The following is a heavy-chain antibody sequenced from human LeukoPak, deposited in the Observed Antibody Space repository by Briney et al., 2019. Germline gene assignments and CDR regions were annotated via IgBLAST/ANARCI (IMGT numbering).Heavy chain of an antibody. CDR2: VSYDGSNK. J-gene: IGHJ6*02. V-gene: IGHV3-30*18. D-gene: IGHD6-19*01. Sequence: GGSLRLSCAASGFTFSSYDMHWVRQAPGKGLEWVAVVSYDGSNKYYADSVKGRFTISRDNSKNTLYLQMNSLRPEDTAVYYCAKDGYSSGWSVYYYYYGMDVWGQGTTVTVSS. CDR3: AKDGYSSGWSVYYYYYGMDV. CDR1: GFTFSSYD.